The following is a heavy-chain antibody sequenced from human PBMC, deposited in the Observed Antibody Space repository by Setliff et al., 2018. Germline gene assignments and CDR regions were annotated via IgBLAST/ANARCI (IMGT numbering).Heavy chain of an antibody. D-gene: IGHD3-9*01. CDR1: GYTFTYFG. Sequence: GASVKVSCKASGYTFTYFGLSWVRQAPGQGLEWMGWISPYNGRTTYAQGFQGRITMTTDTSTDTAYMELRNLRSDDTAIYFCAKEPAVSLTEAVRRTYYDYAMDAWGQGTTVTVSS. CDR2: ISPYNGRT. CDR3: AKEPAVSLTEAVRRTYYDYAMDA. J-gene: IGHJ6*02. V-gene: IGHV1-18*01.